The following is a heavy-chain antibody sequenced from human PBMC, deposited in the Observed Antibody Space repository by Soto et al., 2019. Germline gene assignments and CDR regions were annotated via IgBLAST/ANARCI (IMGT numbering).Heavy chain of an antibody. CDR1: GNSFTSYW. CDR3: VIYIKVFLTGTSYYYYMDV. D-gene: IGHD1-7*01. Sequence: HVESLKISCKCSGNSFTSYWIGWVPQMPGKGMKWMGIIYPGDSDNRYSPSFQGQVTISADKSISTTYLQWSSLKASDTAMYFCVIYIKVFLTGTSYYYYMDVWGKGTTVTVSS. V-gene: IGHV5-51*01. J-gene: IGHJ6*03. CDR2: IYPGDSDN.